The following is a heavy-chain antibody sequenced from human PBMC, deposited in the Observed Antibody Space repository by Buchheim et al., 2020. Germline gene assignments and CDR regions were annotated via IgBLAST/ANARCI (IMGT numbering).Heavy chain of an antibody. Sequence: QVQLVESGGGLVKPGGSLRLSCAASGFTFSDYYMSWIRQAPGKGLEWLSYISSTNTIYYADSVKGRFTISRDNAKNSLYLQMNNLRAEDTAVYYCARPWGYSTNWPFDSWGRGTL. CDR3: ARPWGYSTNWPFDS. J-gene: IGHJ4*02. D-gene: IGHD6-13*01. CDR2: ISSTNTI. CDR1: GFTFSDYY. V-gene: IGHV3-11*01.